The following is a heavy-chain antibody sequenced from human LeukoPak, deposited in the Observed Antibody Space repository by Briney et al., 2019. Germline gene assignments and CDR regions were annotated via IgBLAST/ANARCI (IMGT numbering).Heavy chain of an antibody. Sequence: SETLSLTCAVYGGSFSGYYWSWIRQPPGKGLEWIGEINHSGSTNYNPSLKSRVTISVDTSKNQFSLKLSSVTAADTAVYYCARGPKYDYVWGSYRSRYWFDPWGQGTLVTVSS. V-gene: IGHV4-34*01. J-gene: IGHJ5*02. CDR1: GGSFSGYY. D-gene: IGHD3-16*02. CDR2: INHSGST. CDR3: ARGPKYDYVWGSYRSRYWFDP.